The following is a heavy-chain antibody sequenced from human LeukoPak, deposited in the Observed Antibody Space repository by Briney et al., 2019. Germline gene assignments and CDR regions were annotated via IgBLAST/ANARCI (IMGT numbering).Heavy chain of an antibody. CDR3: ARVPGGDYYDSSGYPRYYYYYMDV. J-gene: IGHJ6*03. Sequence: GESLKISCKGSGYSFTSYWIGWVRQMPGKGLEWMGIIYPGDSATRYSPSFQGQVTISADKSISTAYLQWSSLKASDTAMYYCARVPGGDYYDSSGYPRYYYYYMDVWGKGTTVTVSS. CDR1: GYSFTSYW. V-gene: IGHV5-51*01. D-gene: IGHD3-22*01. CDR2: IYPGDSAT.